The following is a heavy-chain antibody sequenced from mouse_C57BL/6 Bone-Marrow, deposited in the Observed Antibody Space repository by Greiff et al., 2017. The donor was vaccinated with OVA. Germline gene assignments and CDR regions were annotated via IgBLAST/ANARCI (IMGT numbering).Heavy chain of an antibody. J-gene: IGHJ3*01. V-gene: IGHV1-53*01. CDR2: INPSNGGT. Sequence: QVQLQQPGTELVKPGASVKLSCKASGYTFTSYWMHWVKQRPGQGLEWIGNINPSNGGTNYNEKFKSKATLAVDKYASTAYLQLSSLTSEDSAVYYCARWDYDVSWFADWGHGTLVTVSA. CDR1: GYTFTSYW. D-gene: IGHD2-4*01. CDR3: ARWDYDVSWFAD.